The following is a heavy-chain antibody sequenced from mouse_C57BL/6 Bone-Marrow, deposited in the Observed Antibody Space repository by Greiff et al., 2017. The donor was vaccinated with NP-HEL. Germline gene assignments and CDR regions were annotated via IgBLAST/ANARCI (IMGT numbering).Heavy chain of an antibody. J-gene: IGHJ4*01. CDR3: ARRRYYGSDAMDY. Sequence: QVQLQQPGAELVKPGASVKMSCKASGYTFTSYWITWVKQRPGQGLEWIGDIYPGSGSTNYNEKFKSKATLTVDTSSSTAYMQLSSLTSEDSAVYYCARRRYYGSDAMDYWGQGTSVTVSS. V-gene: IGHV1-55*01. CDR1: GYTFTSYW. CDR2: IYPGSGST. D-gene: IGHD1-1*01.